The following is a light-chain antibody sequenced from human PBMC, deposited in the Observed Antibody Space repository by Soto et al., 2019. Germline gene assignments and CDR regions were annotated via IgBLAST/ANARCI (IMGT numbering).Light chain of an antibody. V-gene: IGKV3-11*01. CDR3: KLCSNWPPMWT. CDR2: DAS. CDR1: QSISNY. J-gene: IGKJ1*01. Sequence: EIVLTQSPATLSLSPGERATLSCRASQSISNYLAWYQHKPGQAPRLLIYDASTMATGIPARFSGSGSGTDFTLTISSLEPYEFAVYFCKLCSNWPPMWTFGQGTKVEVK.